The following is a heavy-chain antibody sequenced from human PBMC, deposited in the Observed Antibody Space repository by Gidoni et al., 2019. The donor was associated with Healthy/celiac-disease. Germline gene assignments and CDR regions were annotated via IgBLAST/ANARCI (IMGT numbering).Heavy chain of an antibody. D-gene: IGHD1-26*01. CDR3: ARDGIGGPFDY. J-gene: IGHJ4*02. V-gene: IGHV4-61*02. CDR1: GGSISSGSYY. Sequence: QVQLQESGPGLVKPSQTLSLTCTVSGGSISSGSYYWSWIRQPAGKGLEWIGRIYTSGSTTYNPSLKSRVTISVDTSKNQFSLKLSSVTAADTAVYYCARDGIGGPFDYWGQGTLVTVSS. CDR2: IYTSGST.